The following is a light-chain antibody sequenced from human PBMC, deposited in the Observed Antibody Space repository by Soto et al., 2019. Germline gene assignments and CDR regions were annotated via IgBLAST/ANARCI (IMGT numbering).Light chain of an antibody. Sequence: EIVLTQSPATLSLSPGERATLSCRASQSVSSYLAWYPRKPGQAPRLLIYDASNRATGIPARFSGSGSGTDFTLTISSLEPEDFAVYYCQQRSNGFTFGGGTKVEIK. V-gene: IGKV3-11*01. CDR3: QQRSNGFT. CDR1: QSVSSY. CDR2: DAS. J-gene: IGKJ4*01.